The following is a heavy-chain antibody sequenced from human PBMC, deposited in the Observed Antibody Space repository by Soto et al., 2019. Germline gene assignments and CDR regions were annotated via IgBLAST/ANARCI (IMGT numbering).Heavy chain of an antibody. CDR1: GGTFSSYA. CDR3: ARYSLAARTVLPPDY. Sequence: VKVSCKASGGTFSSYAISWVRQAPGQGLEWMGGIIPIFGTANYAQKFQGRVTITADESTSTAYMELSSLRSEDTAVYYCARYSLAARTVLPPDYWGQGTLVTVSS. V-gene: IGHV1-69*01. CDR2: IIPIFGTA. J-gene: IGHJ4*02. D-gene: IGHD6-6*01.